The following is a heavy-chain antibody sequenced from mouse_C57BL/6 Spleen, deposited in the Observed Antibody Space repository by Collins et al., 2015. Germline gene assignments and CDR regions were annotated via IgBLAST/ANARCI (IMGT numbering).Heavy chain of an antibody. V-gene: IGHV1-9*01. CDR2: ILPGSGST. CDR1: W. Sequence: WIEWVKQRPGHGLEWIGEILPGSGSTNYNEKFKDKATFTADTSSITAYMQLSSLTTEDSAIYYCVAIYYYGSSHGNYYAMDYWGQGTSVTVSS. CDR3: VAIYYYGSSHGNYYAMDY. J-gene: IGHJ4*01. D-gene: IGHD1-1*01.